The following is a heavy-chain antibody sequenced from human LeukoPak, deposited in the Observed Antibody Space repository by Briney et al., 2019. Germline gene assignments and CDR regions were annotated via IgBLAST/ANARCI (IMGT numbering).Heavy chain of an antibody. J-gene: IGHJ3*02. CDR1: GGSISTYY. CDR3: ARDQGVLRPEAFDI. D-gene: IGHD3-3*01. V-gene: IGHV4-59*01. CDR2: IYYSGST. Sequence: SETLSLTCTVSGGSISTYYWNWIRQPPGKGLEWIGYIYYSGSTNYNPSLKSRVTISVDTSKNQFSLKLSSVTAADTAMYYCARDQGVLRPEAFDIWGQGTMVTVSS.